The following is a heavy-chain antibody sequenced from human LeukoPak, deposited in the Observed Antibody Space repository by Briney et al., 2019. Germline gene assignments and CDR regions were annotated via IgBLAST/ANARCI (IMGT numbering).Heavy chain of an antibody. CDR1: GFTLSNAW. V-gene: IGHV3-7*01. Sequence: PGGSLRLSCAASGFTLSNAWMSWVRQAPGKGLEWVANIKEDGSEKYYGDSVKGRFTISRDNAKNSLYLEMNSLRVEDTAVYYCARDSSGYQWGQGTLVTVSS. CDR3: ARDSSGYQ. CDR2: IKEDGSEK. J-gene: IGHJ4*02. D-gene: IGHD3-22*01.